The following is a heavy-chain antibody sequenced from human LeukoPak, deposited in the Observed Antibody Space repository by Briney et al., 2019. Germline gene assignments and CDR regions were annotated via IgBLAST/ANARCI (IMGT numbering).Heavy chain of an antibody. J-gene: IGHJ4*02. CDR2: ISYSGNT. V-gene: IGHV4-31*03. CDR1: GGSISSGGYY. Sequence: SETLSLTCTVSGGSISSGGYYWSWIRQHPGKGLEWIGYISYSGNTYYNPSLKSRLTISVDTSKNQFSLKLSSVTAADTAVYYCARSFGESYFDYWGQGILVTVSS. D-gene: IGHD3-10*01. CDR3: ARSFGESYFDY.